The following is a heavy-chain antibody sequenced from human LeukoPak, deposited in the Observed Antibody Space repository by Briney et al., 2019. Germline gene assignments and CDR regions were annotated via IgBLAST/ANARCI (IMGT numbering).Heavy chain of an antibody. CDR2: INHSGST. J-gene: IGHJ4*02. D-gene: IGHD6-19*01. CDR1: GGSFSGYY. CDR3: ARGLSSGWYGFDY. V-gene: IGHV4-34*01. Sequence: TSETLSLTCAVYGGSFSGYYWSWIRQPPGKGLEWIGEINHSGSTNYNPSLKSRVTISVDTSKNQFSLKLSSVTAADTAVYYCARGLSSGWYGFDYWGQGTLVTVSS.